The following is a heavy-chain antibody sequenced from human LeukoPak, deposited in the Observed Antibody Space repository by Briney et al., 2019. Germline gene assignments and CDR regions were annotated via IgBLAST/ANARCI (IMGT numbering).Heavy chain of an antibody. V-gene: IGHV3-23*01. Sequence: PGGSLRLSCAASGFTFNTYDMNWVRQAPGKGLEWVSAISGSGGSTYYADSVKGRFTISRDNSKNTLYLQMNSLRAEDTAVYYCAKERGIVVVVAANDYWGQGTLVTVSS. CDR2: ISGSGGST. CDR1: GFTFNTYD. J-gene: IGHJ4*02. CDR3: AKERGIVVVVAANDY. D-gene: IGHD2-15*01.